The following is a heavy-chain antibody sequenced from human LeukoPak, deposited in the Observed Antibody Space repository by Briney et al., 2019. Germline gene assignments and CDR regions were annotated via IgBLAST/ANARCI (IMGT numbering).Heavy chain of an antibody. Sequence: PGGSLRLSCVGFGFTFSIYSMNWVRQAPGKGLEWVSYISSSSNIIHYTDSVKGRFTISRDNAKNSLYLQMNSLRVEDTAVYYCARDLYPGYWGQGTLVIVSS. CDR1: GFTFSIYS. D-gene: IGHD3-10*01. CDR2: ISSSSNII. CDR3: ARDLYPGY. J-gene: IGHJ4*02. V-gene: IGHV3-48*01.